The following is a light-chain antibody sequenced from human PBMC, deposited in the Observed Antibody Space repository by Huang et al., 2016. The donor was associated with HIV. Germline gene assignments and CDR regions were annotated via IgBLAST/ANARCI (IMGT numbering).Light chain of an antibody. CDR2: KSS. Sequence: DIQMTQSPSTLSASVGDRVTITCRASQSISYWLAWYQQKPGKAPNLLIYKSSTLQSGVPSRFSGGGSGTEVTLTISSLQPDDFATYYCQQYNSYSWTFGQGTKVEIK. CDR1: QSISYW. CDR3: QQYNSYSWT. J-gene: IGKJ1*01. V-gene: IGKV1-5*03.